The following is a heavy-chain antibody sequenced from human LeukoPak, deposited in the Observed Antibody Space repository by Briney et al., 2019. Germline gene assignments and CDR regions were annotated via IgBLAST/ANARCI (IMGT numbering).Heavy chain of an antibody. CDR3: ARVRFYCSGGSCYPDAFDI. Sequence: GGSLRLSCAASGFTVSSNYMSWVRQAPGKGLEWVSVIYSGGSTYYADSVKGRFTISRDNSKNTLYLQMNSLRAEDTAVYYCARVRFYCSGGSCYPDAFDIWGQGTMVTVSS. D-gene: IGHD2-15*01. CDR2: IYSGGST. CDR1: GFTVSSNY. J-gene: IGHJ3*02. V-gene: IGHV3-53*01.